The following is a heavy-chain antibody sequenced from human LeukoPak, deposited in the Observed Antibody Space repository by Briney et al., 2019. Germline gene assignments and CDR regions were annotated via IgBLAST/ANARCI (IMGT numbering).Heavy chain of an antibody. CDR3: AMDLHGTTVDY. CDR2: IYYSGST. D-gene: IGHD1-7*01. J-gene: IGHJ4*02. CDR1: GGSISSSSYY. V-gene: IGHV4-39*07. Sequence: RASETLSLTCTVSGGSISSSSYYWGWIRQPPGKVLEWIGSIYYSGSTYYNPSLTIRVTKSVDTSKNQFSLKLSSVTAADTAVYYCAMDLHGTTVDYWGQGTLVTVSS.